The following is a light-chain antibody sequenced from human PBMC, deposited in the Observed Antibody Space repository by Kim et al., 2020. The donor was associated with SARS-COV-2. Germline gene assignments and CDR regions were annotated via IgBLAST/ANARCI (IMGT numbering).Light chain of an antibody. V-gene: IGKV3-11*02. CDR3: QQRGNWPLT. CDR2: DAF. CDR1: QSVGNS. Sequence: PGERATLSCRASQSVGNSFAWYQQKPGQAPRLLIYDAFSRASGDPARFSGSGSGRDFRLTITSLETEDFAFYYCQQRGNWPLTFGQGTKVDIK. J-gene: IGKJ1*01.